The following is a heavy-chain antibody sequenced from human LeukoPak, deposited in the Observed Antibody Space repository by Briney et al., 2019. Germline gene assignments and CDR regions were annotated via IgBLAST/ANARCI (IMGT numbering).Heavy chain of an antibody. V-gene: IGHV4-30-4*08. D-gene: IGHD4-23*01. CDR3: ARSTTVVTPVDY. CDR2: IYYSGST. J-gene: IGHJ4*02. Sequence: SQTLSLTCTVSGGSISSGGYYWSWIRQHPGKGLEWIGYIYYSGSTYYDPSLKSRVSISVDTSKNQFSLKLSSVTAADTAVYYCARSTTVVTPVDYWGQGTLVTVSP. CDR1: GGSISSGGYY.